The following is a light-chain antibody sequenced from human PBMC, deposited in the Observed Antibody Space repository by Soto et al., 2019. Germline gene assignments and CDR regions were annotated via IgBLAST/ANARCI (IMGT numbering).Light chain of an antibody. V-gene: IGKV3-20*01. CDR1: QSVTSKY. CDR3: HQYGSPPIT. Sequence: MTQSPSPLSLSAAEISTLSCSASQSVTSKYLAWYQQKPGKAPRLLIYGVSSRASGIPARSFGSGSGTDFTLTISSLQPEDFAAYYCHQYGSPPITFGQGTRLEIK. CDR2: GVS. J-gene: IGKJ5*01.